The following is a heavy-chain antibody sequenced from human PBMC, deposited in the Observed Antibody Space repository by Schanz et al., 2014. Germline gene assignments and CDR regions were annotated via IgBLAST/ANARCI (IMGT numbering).Heavy chain of an antibody. D-gene: IGHD3-22*01. V-gene: IGHV4-59*08. Sequence: QVQLQESGPGLVKPSETLSLTCSVSGGSIRNYYWNWIRQPPGKGVEWIGYIHYSGSTNYNPSLGSRVAMSVTTSKNHFPLNLSSVPAADTAVYYCARLNYDSSGYPYYYGLDLWGQGTTVTVSS. J-gene: IGHJ6*02. CDR3: ARLNYDSSGYPYYYGLDL. CDR2: IHYSGST. CDR1: GGSIRNYY.